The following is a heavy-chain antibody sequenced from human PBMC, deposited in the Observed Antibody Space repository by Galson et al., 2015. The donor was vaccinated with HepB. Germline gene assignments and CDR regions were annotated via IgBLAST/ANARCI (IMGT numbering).Heavy chain of an antibody. CDR2: ISGSGGST. J-gene: IGHJ4*02. CDR1: GFTFSSYA. CDR3: AKDLTAYDSSGEPFDY. Sequence: SLRLSCAASGFTFSSYAMSWVRQAPGKGLEWVSAISGSGGSTYYADSVKGRFTISRDNSKNTLYLQMNSLRAEDTAVYYCAKDLTAYDSSGEPFDYWGQGTLVTVSS. D-gene: IGHD3-22*01. V-gene: IGHV3-23*01.